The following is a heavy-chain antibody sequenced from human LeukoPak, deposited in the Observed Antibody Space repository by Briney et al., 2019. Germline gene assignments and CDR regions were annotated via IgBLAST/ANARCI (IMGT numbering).Heavy chain of an antibody. CDR3: AILTIFGVVTSKRDYYYYMDV. Sequence: GASVKVSCKASGGTFSSYAISWVRQAPGQGLEWMGGIIPIFGTANYAQKFQGRVTITADESTSTAYMELSSLRSEDTAVYYCAILTIFGVVTSKRDYYYYMDVWGKGTTVTVSS. D-gene: IGHD3-3*01. CDR2: IIPIFGTA. J-gene: IGHJ6*03. CDR1: GGTFSSYA. V-gene: IGHV1-69*13.